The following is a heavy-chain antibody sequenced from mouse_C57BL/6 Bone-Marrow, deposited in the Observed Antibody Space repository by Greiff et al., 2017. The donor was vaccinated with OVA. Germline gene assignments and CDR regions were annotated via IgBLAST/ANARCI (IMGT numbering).Heavy chain of an antibody. J-gene: IGHJ2*01. CDR1: GYTFTSYW. CDR2: IHPNSGST. V-gene: IGHV1-64*01. CDR3: ELGPYFDY. D-gene: IGHD4-1*01. Sequence: VQLQQPGAELVKPGASVKLSCKASGYTFTSYWMHWVKQRPGQGLEWIGMIHPNSGSTNYNEKFKSKVTLTVDKSSSTAYMQLSRLTSEDSAVYYCELGPYFDYWGQGTTLTVSS.